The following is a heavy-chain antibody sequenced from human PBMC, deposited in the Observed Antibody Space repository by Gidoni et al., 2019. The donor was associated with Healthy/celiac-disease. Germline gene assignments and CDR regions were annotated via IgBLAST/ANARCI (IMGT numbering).Heavy chain of an antibody. J-gene: IGHJ5*02. V-gene: IGHV3-23*01. CDR2: ISGSGGST. Sequence: EVQLLESGGGLVQPGGSLRLSCSASGFTFSSYAMSWVRQAPGKGLEWVSAISGSGGSTYYADSVKGRFTISRDNSKNTLYLQMNSLRAEDTAVYYCAKDKGSSSWSDWFDPWGQGTLVTVSS. CDR1: GFTFSSYA. CDR3: AKDKGSSSWSDWFDP. D-gene: IGHD6-13*01.